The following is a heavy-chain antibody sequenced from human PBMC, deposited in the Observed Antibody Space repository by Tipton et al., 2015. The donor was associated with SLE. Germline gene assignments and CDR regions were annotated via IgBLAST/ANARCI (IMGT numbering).Heavy chain of an antibody. CDR2: IYNSGTT. V-gene: IGHV3-66*01. J-gene: IGHJ4*02. CDR1: GFAVSGNY. Sequence: SLRLSCAVSGFAVSGNYMSWVRQAPGKGLEWVSTIYNSGTTFYADSVRDRFTISRDDSKNTVILQMDSLRAEDTAVYYCARDGFRDGYNFNYWGQGNLVTVSS. CDR3: ARDGFRDGYNFNY. D-gene: IGHD5-24*01.